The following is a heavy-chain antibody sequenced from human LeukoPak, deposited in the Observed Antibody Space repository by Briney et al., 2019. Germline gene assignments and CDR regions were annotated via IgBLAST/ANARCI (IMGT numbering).Heavy chain of an antibody. V-gene: IGHV3-15*01. J-gene: IGHJ5*02. CDR2: TRTKTDGGTA. Sequence: GGSLRLSCTGSGFTFSSAWMTWVRQAPGKGLEWVGQTRTKTDGGTADYAAPVKGRFTFSRDDSKNTLYLEMSSPKTEDSAVYYCTTTSLAWGQGTLVTVSS. CDR1: GFTFSSAW. CDR3: TTTSLA.